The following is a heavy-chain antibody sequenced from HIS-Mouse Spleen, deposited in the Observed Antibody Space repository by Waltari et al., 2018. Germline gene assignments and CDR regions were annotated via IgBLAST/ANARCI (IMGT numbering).Heavy chain of an antibody. J-gene: IGHJ2*01. V-gene: IGHV1-2*02. Sequence: QVQLVQSGAEVKKPGASVKVSCKASGYTFTGYYMHWVRQAPGQGLEWMGWINPNSGGTNYTSISTAYMELSRLRSDDTAVYYCARDSHHRWYFDLWGRGTLVTVSS. CDR2: INPNSGGT. CDR3: ARDSHHRWYFDL. CDR1: GYTFTGYY.